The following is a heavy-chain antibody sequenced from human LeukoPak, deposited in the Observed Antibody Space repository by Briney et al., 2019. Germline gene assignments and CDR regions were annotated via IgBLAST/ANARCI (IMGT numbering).Heavy chain of an antibody. J-gene: IGHJ4*02. CDR3: ATGAIAVAVAADY. CDR1: GGSISSYY. CDR2: IYYSGST. D-gene: IGHD6-19*01. Sequence: SETLSLTCTVSGGSISSYYWGWIRQPPGKGLEWIGYIYYSGSTNYNPSLKSRVTISVDTSKNQFSLKLSSVTAADTAVYYCATGAIAVAVAADYWGQGTLVTVSS. V-gene: IGHV4-59*01.